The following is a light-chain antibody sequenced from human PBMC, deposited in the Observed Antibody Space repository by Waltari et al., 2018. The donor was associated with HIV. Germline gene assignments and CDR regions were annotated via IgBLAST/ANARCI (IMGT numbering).Light chain of an antibody. Sequence: SELTQDPAVSVALGQTVKITCQGDSLRRYYASWYQQKPGQAPVIVIYSENHRPSRIPDRFSCSSSGNTASLTITGSQAEDEAHYYCCSRGNNGNHLVFGGGTKLTVL. CDR2: SEN. J-gene: IGLJ3*02. CDR1: SLRRYY. CDR3: CSRGNNGNHLV. V-gene: IGLV3-19*01.